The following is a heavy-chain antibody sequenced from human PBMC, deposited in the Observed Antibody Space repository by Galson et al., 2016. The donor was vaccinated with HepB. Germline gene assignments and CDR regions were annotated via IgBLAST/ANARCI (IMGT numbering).Heavy chain of an antibody. J-gene: IGHJ4*02. CDR3: ARTPGEIFGEVIVFFDY. CDR1: GDSVSNGGYS. D-gene: IGHD3-3*01. CDR2: IYHTGNP. V-gene: IGHV4-30-2*01. Sequence: TLSLTCTVSGDSVSNGGYSWSWIRQPPGKGLEWIGSIYHTGNPYYNPSLKTPISISLDTSTNLFSLDLGSVTASDTAVYDCARTPGEIFGEVIVFFDYWGQGTLVTVSS.